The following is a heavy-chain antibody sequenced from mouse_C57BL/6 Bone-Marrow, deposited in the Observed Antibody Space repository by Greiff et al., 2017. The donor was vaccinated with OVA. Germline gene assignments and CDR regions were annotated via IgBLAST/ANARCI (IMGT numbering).Heavy chain of an antibody. CDR2: LSDGGSYT. Sequence: EVKLQESGGGLVKPGGSLKLSCAASGFTFSSSAMSWVRQTPEKRLEWVATLSDGGSYTYYPDNVKGRFTISRDNAKNNLYLQMSQLKCEDTARYYCARELFFDYWGQGTTLTVSS. V-gene: IGHV5-4*01. CDR3: ARELFFDY. CDR1: GFTFSSSA. J-gene: IGHJ2*01.